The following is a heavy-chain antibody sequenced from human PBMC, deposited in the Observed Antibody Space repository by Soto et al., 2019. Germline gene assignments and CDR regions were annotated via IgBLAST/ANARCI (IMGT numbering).Heavy chain of an antibody. V-gene: IGHV1-18*01. CDR2: VSTNDART. CDR1: GYTFTAYG. D-gene: IGHD2-21*01. J-gene: IGHJ4*02. Sequence: ASVKVSCKTSGYTFTAYGLAWLRQAPGQRPEWMGWVSTNDARTNYAHNFQGRVTMTTDKSTTTTYMELRSLTSDDTAVYCCARERNTDRRDDYSFAYWGQGNLVAVSS. CDR3: ARERNTDRRDDYSFAY.